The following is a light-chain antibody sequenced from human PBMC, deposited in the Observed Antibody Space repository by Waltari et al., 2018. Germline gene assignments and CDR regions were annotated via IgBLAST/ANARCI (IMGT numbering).Light chain of an antibody. V-gene: IGKV3-20*01. CDR2: GAS. Sequence: EVVLTQSPGTLSLSPGERATLSCGASQSVSSGYLDWYQQKPAQAPRLLIYGASSRATGIPDRFSGSGSGTDFNLTISRLESEDFAMYYCQQYGSSITFGQGTRLEIK. J-gene: IGKJ5*01. CDR3: QQYGSSIT. CDR1: QSVSSGY.